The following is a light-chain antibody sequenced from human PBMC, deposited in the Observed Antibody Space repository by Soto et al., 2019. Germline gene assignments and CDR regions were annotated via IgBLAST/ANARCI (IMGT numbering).Light chain of an antibody. CDR2: DAS. CDR3: QQYGSSPPT. CDR1: QSVSSY. J-gene: IGKJ1*01. V-gene: IGKV3-20*01. Sequence: EIVLTQSPATLSLSPGERATLSCRASQSVSSYLAWYQQKPGQAPRLLIYDASNRATGIPDRFSGSGSGTDFNFTINRLEPEDFALYYCQQYGSSPPTFGQGTKVDIK.